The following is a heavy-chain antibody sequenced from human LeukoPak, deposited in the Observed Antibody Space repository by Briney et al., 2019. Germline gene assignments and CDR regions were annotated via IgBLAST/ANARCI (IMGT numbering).Heavy chain of an antibody. CDR2: ITSVGTTV. Sequence: PGGSLRLSCAASGFTFSNYEMNWVRQAPGKGLEWVSYITSVGTTVFYADSVKGRFTISRDNAKNSLYLQMNSLGAEDTAVYYCARVEQQLFDYWGQGTLVTVSS. CDR1: GFTFSNYE. V-gene: IGHV3-48*03. J-gene: IGHJ4*02. D-gene: IGHD6-13*01. CDR3: ARVEQQLFDY.